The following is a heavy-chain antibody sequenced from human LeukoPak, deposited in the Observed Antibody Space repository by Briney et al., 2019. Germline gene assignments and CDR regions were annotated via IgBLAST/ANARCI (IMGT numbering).Heavy chain of an antibody. J-gene: IGHJ3*01. CDR3: GRDPNGDYVGAFDF. D-gene: IGHD4-17*01. CDR2: IRGSGDGT. CDR1: GFTFSSYA. V-gene: IGHV3-23*01. Sequence: GGSLRLSCAASGFTFSSYAMTWVRQAPGRGLEWVSSIRGSGDGTSYADSVKGRFTMSRDNSKNTLYLQMNSLRAEDTAIYYCGRDPNGDYVGAFDFWGQGTLVTVSS.